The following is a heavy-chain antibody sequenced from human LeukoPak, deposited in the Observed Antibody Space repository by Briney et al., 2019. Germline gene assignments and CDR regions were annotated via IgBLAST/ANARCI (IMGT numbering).Heavy chain of an antibody. CDR2: INTNTGNP. V-gene: IGHV7-4-1*02. CDR3: AREGCSSTSCYFGDYGWFDP. J-gene: IGHJ5*02. CDR1: GYTFTSYA. D-gene: IGHD2-2*01. Sequence: ASVKVSCKASGYTFTSYAMNWVRQAPGQGLKWMGWINTNTGNPTYAQGFTGRFVFSLDTSVSTAYLQISSLKAEDTAVYCCAREGCSSTSCYFGDYGWFDPWGQGTLVTVSS.